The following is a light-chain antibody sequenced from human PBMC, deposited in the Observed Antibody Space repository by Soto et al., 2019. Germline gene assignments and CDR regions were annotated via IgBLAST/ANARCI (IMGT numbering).Light chain of an antibody. Sequence: IAVTRSLFSPPFSPRDRATLSCGASQRVSGGFLAWYQQRPGQAPRLLIYDASYRATDIPPRFSGSGSGTDFTLTISSLEPEDFAVYYCQQRRSWPPTITFAQGTRLEIK. CDR3: QQRRSWPPTIT. J-gene: IGKJ5*01. V-gene: IGKV3-11*01. CDR1: QRVSGGF. CDR2: DAS.